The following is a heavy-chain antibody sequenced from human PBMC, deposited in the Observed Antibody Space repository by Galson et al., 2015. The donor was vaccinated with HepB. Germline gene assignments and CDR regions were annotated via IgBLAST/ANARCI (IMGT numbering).Heavy chain of an antibody. Sequence: SVKVSCKASGGTFSSYAISWVRQAPGQGLEWMGGIIPIFGTANYAQKFQGRVTITADESTSTAYMELSSLRSEDTAVYYCATEGPDTAMVRASVGLYGMDVWGQGTTVTVSS. CDR2: IIPIFGTA. CDR1: GGTFSSYA. D-gene: IGHD5-18*01. V-gene: IGHV1-69*13. J-gene: IGHJ6*02. CDR3: ATEGPDTAMVRASVGLYGMDV.